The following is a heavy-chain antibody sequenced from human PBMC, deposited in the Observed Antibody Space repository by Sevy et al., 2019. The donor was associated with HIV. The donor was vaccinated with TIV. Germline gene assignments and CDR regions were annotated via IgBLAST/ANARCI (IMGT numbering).Heavy chain of an antibody. CDR2: IKSKTDGGTT. CDR3: TTDPGYYYGSSGYYSPYYFDY. V-gene: IGHV3-15*01. J-gene: IGHJ4*02. Sequence: GGSLRLSCAASGFTFSNAWMSWVRQAPGKGLEWVGRIKSKTDGGTTDYAAPVKGRFSIARDESKNTLYLQMASLKTEEPAVYYCTTDPGYYYGSSGYYSPYYFDYWGQGTLVTVSS. CDR1: GFTFSNAW. D-gene: IGHD3-22*01.